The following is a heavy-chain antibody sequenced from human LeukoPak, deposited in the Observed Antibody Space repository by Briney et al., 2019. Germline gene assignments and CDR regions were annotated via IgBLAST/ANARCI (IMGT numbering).Heavy chain of an antibody. J-gene: IGHJ5*02. Sequence: GGSLRLSCAGFGFTFNSYAMTWVRQAPGKGLKWVSGISGSGGTTYYADSVKGRFTISRDNFNNALYLQMNSMRVEDTALYFCAKGVVDYYDSSGYYPSDLWGQGTLVTVSS. CDR2: ISGSGGTT. CDR3: AKGVVDYYDSSGYYPSDL. CDR1: GFTFNSYA. V-gene: IGHV3-23*01. D-gene: IGHD3-22*01.